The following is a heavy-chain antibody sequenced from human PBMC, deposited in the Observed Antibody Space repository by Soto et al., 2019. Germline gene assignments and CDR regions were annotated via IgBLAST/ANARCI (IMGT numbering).Heavy chain of an antibody. CDR3: AREIASGAAAEAFDI. D-gene: IGHD6-13*01. CDR2: ISSSSSTI. Sequence: GGSLRLSCAASGFTFSSYSMNWVRQAPGKGLEWVSYISSSSSTIYYADSVKGRFTISRDNAKNSLYLQMNSLRAEDTAVYYCAREIASGAAAEAFDIWGQGTMVTVSS. J-gene: IGHJ3*02. V-gene: IGHV3-48*01. CDR1: GFTFSSYS.